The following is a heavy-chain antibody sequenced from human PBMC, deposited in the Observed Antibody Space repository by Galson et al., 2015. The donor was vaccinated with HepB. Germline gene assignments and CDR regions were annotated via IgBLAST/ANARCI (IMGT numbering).Heavy chain of an antibody. CDR2: INAANGNT. V-gene: IGHV1-3*01. CDR1: GYTFPNYN. D-gene: IGHD1-26*01. CDR3: ARELTGSYDY. Sequence: SVKVSCKASGYTFPNYNIHWVRQAPGQSLEWMGWINAANGNTKYSEKFQGRVTISRDTSATTAYMDLNSLKSEDTAVYYCARELTGSYDYWGQGTLVTVSS. J-gene: IGHJ4*02.